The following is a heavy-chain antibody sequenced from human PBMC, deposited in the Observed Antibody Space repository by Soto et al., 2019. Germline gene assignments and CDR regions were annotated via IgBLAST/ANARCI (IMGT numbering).Heavy chain of an antibody. Sequence: ASVKVSCKASGYTFNSYGVSWVRQAPGQGLEWLGWINTYNGNTNYAQRLQSRVTMTTDTSTTTAYVELRSLRSDDTAVYYCARVVTLGDYVDYWGQGTLVTVSS. CDR2: INTYNGNT. CDR1: GYTFNSYG. CDR3: ARVVTLGDYVDY. D-gene: IGHD2-15*01. V-gene: IGHV1-18*01. J-gene: IGHJ4*02.